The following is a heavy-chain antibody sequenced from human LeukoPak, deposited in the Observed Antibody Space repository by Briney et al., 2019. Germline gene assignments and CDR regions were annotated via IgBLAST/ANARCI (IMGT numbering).Heavy chain of an antibody. D-gene: IGHD3-16*01. Sequence: GGSLQICGQGSGSLFTTYWIGGGRPAGGKGREGMELIYPGPSDTRYSQSFQGQVTISADKSISTAYLQCSSLKASDTGIYYCARRGEGFELFDPWGQGTLVTVSS. J-gene: IGHJ5*02. CDR3: ARRGEGFELFDP. V-gene: IGHV5-51*01. CDR2: IYPGPSDT. CDR1: GSLFTTYW.